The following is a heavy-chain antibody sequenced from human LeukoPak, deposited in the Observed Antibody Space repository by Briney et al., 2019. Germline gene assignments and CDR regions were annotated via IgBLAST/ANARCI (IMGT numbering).Heavy chain of an antibody. CDR3: ARLMRYSGSYFDY. CDR1: GYSISSGYY. Sequence: ASETLSLTCAVSGYSISSGYYWGWIRQPPGKGLEWIGSIYHSGSTYYNPSLKSRVTISVDTSKNQFSLKLSSVTAADTAVYYCARLMRYSGSYFDYWGQGTLVTVSS. D-gene: IGHD1-26*01. CDR2: IYHSGST. J-gene: IGHJ4*02. V-gene: IGHV4-38-2*01.